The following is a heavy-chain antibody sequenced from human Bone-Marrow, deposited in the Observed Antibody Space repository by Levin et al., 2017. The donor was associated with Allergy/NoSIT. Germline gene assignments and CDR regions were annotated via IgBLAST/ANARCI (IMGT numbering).Heavy chain of an antibody. Sequence: SGGSLRLSCAASGFTFRNYGMHWVRQAPGKGLEWVAVASYDASNIYYADSVKGRFTISRDNVKDALYLQMNGLRPEDTALYYCAKGLGSGWPPFDHWGQGTLVTVSS. J-gene: IGHJ4*02. V-gene: IGHV3-30*18. CDR2: ASYDASNI. CDR1: GFTFRNYG. D-gene: IGHD6-19*01. CDR3: AKGLGSGWPPFDH.